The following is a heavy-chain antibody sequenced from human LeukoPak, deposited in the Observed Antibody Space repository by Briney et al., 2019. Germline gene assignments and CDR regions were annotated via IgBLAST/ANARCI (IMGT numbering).Heavy chain of an antibody. CDR2: ITPNSGGT. CDR3: ARDQGYCSSTSCFNYYHGMDV. D-gene: IGHD2-2*01. J-gene: IGHJ6*02. V-gene: IGHV1-2*02. Sequence: ASVKVSCKASGYTFTGYYMHWVRHAPGQGLEWMGWITPNSGGTNSAQKLQGRVTMTRDTSISTAYMELSRLRSDDTAVYYRARDQGYCSSTSCFNYYHGMDVWGQGTTVTVSS. CDR1: GYTFTGYY.